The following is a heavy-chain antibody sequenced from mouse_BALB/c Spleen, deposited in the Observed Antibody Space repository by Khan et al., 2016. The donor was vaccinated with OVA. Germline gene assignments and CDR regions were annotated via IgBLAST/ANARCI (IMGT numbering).Heavy chain of an antibody. J-gene: IGHJ3*01. CDR3: TRSGYGSFAY. Sequence: QVQLQQSGAELVKPGASVRLSCKASGYTFTSYYLYWVKQRPGQGLEWIGDINPSNGGTNFNEKFKSKATLTVDKSSSTAYIQLNNLTSEDSAVYYCTRSGYGSFAYWGQGTLVTVSA. V-gene: IGHV1S81*02. CDR2: INPSNGGT. D-gene: IGHD2-2*01. CDR1: GYTFTSYY.